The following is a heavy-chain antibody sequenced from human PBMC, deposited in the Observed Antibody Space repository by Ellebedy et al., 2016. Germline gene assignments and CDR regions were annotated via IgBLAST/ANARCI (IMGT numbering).Heavy chain of an antibody. CDR2: IWYDGSNK. V-gene: IGHV3-33*01. Sequence: GESLKISXAASGFTFSSYGMHWVRQAPGKGLEWVAVIWYDGSNKYYADSVKGRFTISRDNSKNTLYLQMNSLRAEDTAVYYCARDLSRDIVVVPAATPHDAFDIWGQGTMVTVSS. CDR1: GFTFSSYG. J-gene: IGHJ3*02. D-gene: IGHD2-2*01. CDR3: ARDLSRDIVVVPAATPHDAFDI.